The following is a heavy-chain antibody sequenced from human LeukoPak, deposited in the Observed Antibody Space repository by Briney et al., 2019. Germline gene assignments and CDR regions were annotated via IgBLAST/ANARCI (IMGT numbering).Heavy chain of an antibody. J-gene: IGHJ4*02. D-gene: IGHD5-24*01. Sequence: PGGSLRLSCAASGFTFSSYWMHWVRQAPGKGLVWVSHIDTDGITTSYADSVKGRFTISRDNAKNTLYLQMNSLRAEDTAVYYCARIDVSRDGYNFAFDYWGQGTLVTVSS. CDR1: GFTFSSYW. CDR2: IDTDGITT. CDR3: ARIDVSRDGYNFAFDY. V-gene: IGHV3-74*01.